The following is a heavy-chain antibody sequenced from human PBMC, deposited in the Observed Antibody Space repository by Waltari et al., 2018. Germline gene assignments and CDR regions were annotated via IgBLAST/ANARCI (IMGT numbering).Heavy chain of an antibody. CDR1: GFTFGDYA. V-gene: IGHV3-49*04. Sequence: EVQLVESGGGLVQPGRSLRLSCTASGFTFGDYAMSWVRQAPGKGLEWVGFIRSKAYWGTKEYAASVKGRFTNSRDYSKSIGFLQMNSLKTEDTAVYYCAGGYGGNSGVFDYWGQGTLVTVSS. CDR3: AGGYGGNSGVFDY. D-gene: IGHD2-21*02. J-gene: IGHJ4*02. CDR2: IRSKAYWGTK.